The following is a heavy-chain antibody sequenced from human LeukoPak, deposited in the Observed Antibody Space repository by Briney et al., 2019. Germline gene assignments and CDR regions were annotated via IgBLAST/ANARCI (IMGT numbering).Heavy chain of an antibody. J-gene: IGHJ4*02. CDR3: ATSIAVALDY. V-gene: IGHV4-59*01. D-gene: IGHD6-19*01. CDR1: GGSISSYY. Sequence: SETLSLTCTVSGGSISSYYWSWIRQPPGKGLEWIGYIYYSGSTNHNPSLKSRVTISVDTSKNQFSLKLSSVTAADTAVYYCATSIAVALDYWGQGTLVTVSS. CDR2: IYYSGST.